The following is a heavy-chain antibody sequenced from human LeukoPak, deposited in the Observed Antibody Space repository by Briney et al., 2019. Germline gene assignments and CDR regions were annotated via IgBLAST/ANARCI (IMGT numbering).Heavy chain of an antibody. J-gene: IGHJ4*02. CDR2: INHSGST. D-gene: IGHD3-10*02. Sequence: SETLSLTCTVSGGSISSGSYYWSWIRQPPGKGLEWIGEINHSGSTNYNPSLKSRVTISVDTSKNQFSLKLSSVTAADTAVYYCARGSVRGVIIRSRTQHDYWGQGTLVTVSS. CDR1: GGSISSGSYY. CDR3: ARGSVRGVIIRSRTQHDY. V-gene: IGHV4-39*07.